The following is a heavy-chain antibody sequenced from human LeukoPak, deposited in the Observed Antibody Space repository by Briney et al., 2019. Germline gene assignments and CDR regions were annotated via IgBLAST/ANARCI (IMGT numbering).Heavy chain of an antibody. D-gene: IGHD6-19*01. V-gene: IGHV3-64D*06. J-gene: IGHJ4*02. CDR3: VKDLRRVAGSFDY. Sequence: GGSLRLSCSASGFTFSSYAMHWVRQAPGKGLEYVSAISSNGGSTYYADSVKGRFTISRDNSKNTLYLQMSSLRAEDTAVYYCVKDLRRVAGSFDYWGQGTLVTVSS. CDR1: GFTFSSYA. CDR2: ISSNGGST.